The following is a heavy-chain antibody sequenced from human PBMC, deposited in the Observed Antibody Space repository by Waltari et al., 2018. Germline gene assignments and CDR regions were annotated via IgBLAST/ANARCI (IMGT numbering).Heavy chain of an antibody. CDR3: ARDPGYSSFDY. CDR1: GFTFSHSW. V-gene: IGHV3-7*01. D-gene: IGHD6-19*01. Sequence: EVQLVQSGGGLVQPGESLRLSCAASGFTFSHSWMSWVRQAPGKGLGFVANMNQDGSQKNYVGSVKGRFTISRDNAKNSLYLQMNSLRAEDTAFYYCARDPGYSSFDYWGQGTLVTVSS. J-gene: IGHJ4*02. CDR2: MNQDGSQK.